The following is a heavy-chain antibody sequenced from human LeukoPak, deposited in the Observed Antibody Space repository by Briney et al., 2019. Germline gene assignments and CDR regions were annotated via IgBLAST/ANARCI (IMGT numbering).Heavy chain of an antibody. CDR1: GFTFSSYS. Sequence: GGSLRLSCAASGFTFSSYSMNWVRQAPGKGLEWVSSISSSSSYIYYADSVKGRFTIPRDNAKNSLYLQMNSLRAEDTAVYYCARDGRGVGATRYFDYWGQGTLVTVSS. J-gene: IGHJ4*02. V-gene: IGHV3-21*01. CDR3: ARDGRGVGATRYFDY. CDR2: ISSSSSYI. D-gene: IGHD1-26*01.